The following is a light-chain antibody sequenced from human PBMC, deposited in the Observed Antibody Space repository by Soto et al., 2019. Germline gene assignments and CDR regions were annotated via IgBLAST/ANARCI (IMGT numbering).Light chain of an antibody. V-gene: IGKV3-20*01. CDR3: QNYDTAPYT. Sequence: ESVLTQSPGTLSLSPGKRATLSCRASQTDIKNYLAWYQRKPGQAPRLLIYGASNRATGIPDRFSGDGSGTDFTLTINRLEAEDSALYYCQNYDTAPYTFGQGTKLEIK. CDR2: GAS. J-gene: IGKJ2*01. CDR1: QTDIKNY.